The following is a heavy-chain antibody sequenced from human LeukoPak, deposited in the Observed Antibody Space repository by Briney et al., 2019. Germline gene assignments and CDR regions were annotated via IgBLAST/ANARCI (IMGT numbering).Heavy chain of an antibody. CDR3: ARKENVYYYFDY. V-gene: IGHV4-28*01. CDR2: IYHSGTT. CDR1: GYSITSSSW. D-gene: IGHD3-10*01. Sequence: SDTLSLTCAVSGYSITSSSWWGWIRQPPGKGLEWIGYIYHSGTTYYNPSLQSRVTMSVDTSKNQFSLKLSSVTAVDTAVYYCARKENVYYYFDYWGQGTLVTVSS. J-gene: IGHJ4*02.